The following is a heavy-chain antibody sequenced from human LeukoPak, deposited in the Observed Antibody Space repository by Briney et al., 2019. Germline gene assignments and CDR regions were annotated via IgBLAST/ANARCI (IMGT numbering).Heavy chain of an antibody. J-gene: IGHJ4*02. CDR1: GGSISSRSYY. Sequence: SETLSLTCTVSGGSISSRSYYWGWIRQPPGKGLEWIGSIYYSGSTYYNPSLKSRVTISVDTSKNQFSLKLSSVTAADTAVYYCARIPMAGPDYWGQGTLVTVSS. D-gene: IGHD6-19*01. CDR3: ARIPMAGPDY. V-gene: IGHV4-39*01. CDR2: IYYSGST.